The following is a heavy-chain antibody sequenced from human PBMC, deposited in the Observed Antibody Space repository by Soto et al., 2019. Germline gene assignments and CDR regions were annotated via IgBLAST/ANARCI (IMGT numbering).Heavy chain of an antibody. Sequence: SETLSLTCTVSGGSISSDIHYWGWIRQPPGKGLEWIGTFYYSGNTYYNPSLRSRVTISMDTSTNQFSLRLTSVTAADTAVYYCARHTDCGSGSSCLGSDNMDTDAFDIWGQGTMVTVSS. V-gene: IGHV4-39*01. J-gene: IGHJ3*02. D-gene: IGHD3-10*01. CDR1: GGSISSDIHY. CDR3: ARHTDCGSGSSCLGSDNMDTDAFDI. CDR2: FYYSGNT.